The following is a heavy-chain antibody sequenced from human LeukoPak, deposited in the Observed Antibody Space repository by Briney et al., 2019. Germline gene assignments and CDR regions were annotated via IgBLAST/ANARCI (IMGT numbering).Heavy chain of an antibody. V-gene: IGHV4-31*01. CDR3: VRVGHDYYYMDV. CDR2: IYYSGSN. J-gene: IGHJ6*03. Sequence: PSETLSLTCTVSGGSISSGGYFWSWLPQHQGKGLEWYGYIYYSGSNYYNPSLNSLVTITANTSKTQYPLKLSPVTADDAALYYCVRVGHDYYYMDVWGKGTTVTVSS. CDR1: GGSISSGGYF.